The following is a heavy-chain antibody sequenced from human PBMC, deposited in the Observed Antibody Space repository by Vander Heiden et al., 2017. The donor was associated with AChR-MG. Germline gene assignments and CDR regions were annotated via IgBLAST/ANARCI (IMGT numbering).Heavy chain of an antibody. J-gene: IGHJ4*02. D-gene: IGHD3-3*01. CDR2: INAGNGNT. Sequence: QVQLVQSGAEVKKPGASVKVSCKASGYTFTSYAMHWVRQAPGQRLEWMGWINAGNGNTKYSQKFQGRVTITRDTSASTAYMELSSLRSEDTAVYYCARDLRSLDNYDFWSGYIYWGQGTLVTVSS. V-gene: IGHV1-3*01. CDR3: ARDLRSLDNYDFWSGYIY. CDR1: GYTFTSYA.